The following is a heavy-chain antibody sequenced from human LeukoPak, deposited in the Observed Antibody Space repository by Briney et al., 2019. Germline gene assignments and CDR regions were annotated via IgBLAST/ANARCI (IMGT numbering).Heavy chain of an antibody. CDR2: IRRRAYGGAA. J-gene: IGHJ4*02. CDR3: SRNGLVDFDY. Sequence: GGSLRLSCTTSGFAFDDFAMSWVRQPAGNGLEWVGFIRRRAYGGAAEYAASVKGRFIISRDDSKGIAYLQMNSLKTEDTAVYYCSRNGLVDFDYWGKGSRVIVSP. CDR1: GFAFDDFA. V-gene: IGHV3-49*04.